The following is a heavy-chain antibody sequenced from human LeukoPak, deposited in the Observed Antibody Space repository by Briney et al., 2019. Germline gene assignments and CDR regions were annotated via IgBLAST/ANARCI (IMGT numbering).Heavy chain of an antibody. CDR2: INHSGST. CDR1: GGSFSGYY. V-gene: IGHV4-34*01. CDR3: ARGRGSSAVTREKKYFQH. Sequence: SETLSLTRAVYGGSFSGYYWSWIRQPPGKGLEWIGEINHSGSTNYNPSLKSRVTISVDTSKNQFSLKLSSVTAADTAVYYCARGRGSSAVTREKKYFQHWGQGTLVTVSS. D-gene: IGHD4-17*01. J-gene: IGHJ1*01.